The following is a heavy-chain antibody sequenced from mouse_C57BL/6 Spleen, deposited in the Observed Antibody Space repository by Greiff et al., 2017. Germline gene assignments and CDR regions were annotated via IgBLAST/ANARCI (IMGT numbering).Heavy chain of an antibody. CDR1: GYTFTDYY. J-gene: IGHJ2*01. V-gene: IGHV1-19*01. CDR2: INPYNGGT. CDR3: ARLGGDY. Sequence: EVQLVESGPVLVKPGASVKMSCKASGYTFTDYYMNWVKQSHGKSLEWIGVINPYNGGTSYNQKFKGKATLTVDKSSSTAYMELNSLTSEDSAVYYCARLGGDYWGQGTTLTVSS.